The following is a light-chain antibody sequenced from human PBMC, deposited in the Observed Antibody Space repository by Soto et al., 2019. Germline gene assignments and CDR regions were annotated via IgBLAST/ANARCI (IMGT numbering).Light chain of an antibody. J-gene: IGLJ2*01. CDR3: AAWDDSLTRV. V-gene: IGLV1-47*01. CDR1: NSNIGNNY. Sequence: QAVVTQPPSASGTPGQRVTISCSGNNSNIGNNYVYWYHQLPGTAPKLLIYRTNLRPSGVPDRFSGSRSGTSASLAISGLRSEDEGDYYCAAWDDSLTRVFGGGTKLTVL. CDR2: RTN.